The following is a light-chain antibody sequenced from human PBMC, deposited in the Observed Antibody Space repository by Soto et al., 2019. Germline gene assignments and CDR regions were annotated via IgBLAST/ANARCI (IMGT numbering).Light chain of an antibody. CDR3: QQFNSYPIT. V-gene: IGKV1-13*02. CDR2: DVS. CDR1: QDIRGA. J-gene: IGKJ5*01. Sequence: AIQVTQSPSSLSASVGDRVTMTCRASQDIRGALAWYQQKSGKPPNLLIYDVSTLEDGVPSRFSGSGSGTEFTLTISSLQPEDFGTYYCQQFNSYPITFGHGTRLEIK.